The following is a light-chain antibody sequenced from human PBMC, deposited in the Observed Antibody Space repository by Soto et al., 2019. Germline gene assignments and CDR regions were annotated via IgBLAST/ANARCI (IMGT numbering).Light chain of an antibody. CDR3: QQDSGDPQIT. CDR1: QPVSSNF. J-gene: IGKJ5*01. CDR2: GVS. V-gene: IGKV3-20*01. Sequence: LVLTKSPGTLSLSPGESATLSCRASQPVSSNFLAWYQQKPGQAPRLLIYGVSSRASGIPDRFFGSGSGTDFTLTISGLQSEDFAICYCQQDSGDPQITFGQGARLEIK.